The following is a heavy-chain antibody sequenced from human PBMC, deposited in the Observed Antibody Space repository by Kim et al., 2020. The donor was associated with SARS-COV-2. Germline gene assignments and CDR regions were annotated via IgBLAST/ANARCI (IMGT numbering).Heavy chain of an antibody. Sequence: GGSLRLSCAASGFTFSSYSMNWVRQAPGKGLEWVSSISSSSSYIYYADSVKGRFTISRDNAKNSLYLQMNSLRAEDTAVYYCARDLRSYCSGGSCYSGAKGYYYYYGMDVWGQGTTVTVSS. CDR1: GFTFSSYS. D-gene: IGHD2-15*01. V-gene: IGHV3-21*01. CDR3: ARDLRSYCSGGSCYSGAKGYYYYYGMDV. J-gene: IGHJ6*02. CDR2: ISSSSSYI.